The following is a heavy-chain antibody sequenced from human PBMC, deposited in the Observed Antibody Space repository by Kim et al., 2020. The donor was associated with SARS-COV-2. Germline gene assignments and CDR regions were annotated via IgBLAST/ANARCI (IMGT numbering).Heavy chain of an antibody. Sequence: SVKGRFTISRDNAKNSLYLQMNSLRAEDTALYFCASLGGVIMGYYYYGMDVWGQGTTVTVSS. J-gene: IGHJ6*02. CDR3: ASLGGVIMGYYYYGMDV. V-gene: IGHV3-9*01. D-gene: IGHD3-10*01.